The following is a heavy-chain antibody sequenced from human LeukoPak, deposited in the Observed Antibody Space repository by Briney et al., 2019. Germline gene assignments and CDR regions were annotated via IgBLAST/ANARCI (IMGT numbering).Heavy chain of an antibody. Sequence: SVKVPCKASGGTFSSYAISWVRQAPGQGLEWMGGIIPIFGTANYAQKFQGRVTITTDESTSTAYMELSSLRSEDTAVYYCASDSANYYDSSGYHHPWISWGQGTLVTVSS. J-gene: IGHJ4*02. CDR2: IIPIFGTA. CDR3: ASDSANYYDSSGYHHPWIS. V-gene: IGHV1-69*05. CDR1: GGTFSSYA. D-gene: IGHD3-22*01.